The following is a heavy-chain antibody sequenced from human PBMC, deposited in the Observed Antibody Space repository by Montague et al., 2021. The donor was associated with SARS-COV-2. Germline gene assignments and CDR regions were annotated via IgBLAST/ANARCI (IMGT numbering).Heavy chain of an antibody. CDR1: GGPISGSSDY. CDR3: ARREYSYGWGD. CDR2: VDYSGNT. J-gene: IGHJ4*02. Sequence: SETLSLTCTVTGGPISGSSDYWGWIRQSPGKGLEWIASVDYSGNTYYSPSLKSRLTISVDTSKNQFSLKLNSVTAAETALYYCARREYSYGWGDWGQGTLVTVSS. D-gene: IGHD5-18*01. V-gene: IGHV4-39*01.